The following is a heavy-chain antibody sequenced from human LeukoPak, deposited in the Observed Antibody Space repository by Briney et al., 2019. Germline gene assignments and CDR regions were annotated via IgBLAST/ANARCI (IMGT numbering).Heavy chain of an antibody. V-gene: IGHV6-1*01. J-gene: IGHJ4*02. Sequence: SQTLSLTCAISGDSVSSNSAAWNWIRQSSSRGLEWLGRTYYRSKWYNDYAVSVKSRITINPDTSKNQFSLQLNSVTPEDTAVYYCARVEESSSWSLGYWGQGTLVTVSS. CDR1: GDSVSSNSAA. D-gene: IGHD6-13*01. CDR3: ARVEESSSWSLGY. CDR2: TYYRSKWYN.